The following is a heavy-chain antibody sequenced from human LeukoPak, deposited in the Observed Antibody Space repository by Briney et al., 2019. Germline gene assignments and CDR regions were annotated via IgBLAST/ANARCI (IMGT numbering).Heavy chain of an antibody. CDR3: ARVLGRFGEFYRHYYYYYMDA. Sequence: ASVKVSCKASGYTFPIYGISWVRHAPGQGLDWMGWISAYNGNTHYAQQLQGRVTMTTDTSTRTAYMELRSLRSDDTAVYYCARVLGRFGEFYRHYYYYYMDAWGKGTTVTISS. D-gene: IGHD3-10*01. J-gene: IGHJ6*03. V-gene: IGHV1-18*01. CDR1: GYTFPIYG. CDR2: ISAYNGNT.